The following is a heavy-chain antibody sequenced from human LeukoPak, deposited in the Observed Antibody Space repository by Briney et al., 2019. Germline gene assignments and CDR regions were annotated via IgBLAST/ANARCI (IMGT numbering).Heavy chain of an antibody. CDR2: ISSSSDYI. Sequence: GGSLRLSCPASGFTFSDYSMSWVRQAPGKGLEWVSSISSSSDYIYYADSVKGRFTISRDNARNSLYLQMNSLRAEDTAVYYCARSRSVSNYKGMDVWGQGTTITVSS. CDR1: GFTFSDYS. J-gene: IGHJ6*02. D-gene: IGHD5/OR15-5a*01. V-gene: IGHV3-21*01. CDR3: ARSRSVSNYKGMDV.